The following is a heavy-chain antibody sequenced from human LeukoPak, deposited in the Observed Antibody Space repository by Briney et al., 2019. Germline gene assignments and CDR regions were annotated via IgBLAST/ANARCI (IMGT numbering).Heavy chain of an antibody. CDR2: IIPILGIA. CDR1: GGTFSSYT. J-gene: IGHJ5*02. CDR3: ARGDPDDYGDLGGFDP. D-gene: IGHD4-17*01. Sequence: ASVKVSCKASGGTFSSYTISWVRQAPGQGLEWMGRIIPILGIANYAQKFQGRVTITADKSTSTAYMELSSLRSEDTAVYYCARGDPDDYGDLGGFDPWGQGTLVTVSS. V-gene: IGHV1-69*02.